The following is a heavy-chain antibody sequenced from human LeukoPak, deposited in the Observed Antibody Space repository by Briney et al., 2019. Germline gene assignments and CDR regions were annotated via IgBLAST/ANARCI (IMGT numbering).Heavy chain of an antibody. J-gene: IGHJ4*02. CDR3: ARSGFSTGFYLDF. D-gene: IGHD6-19*01. V-gene: IGHV1-2*02. Sequence: ASVKVSCKASGYTFTGQFIHWLRQAPGQGLEWMGWIDPSTGVPHYAQKFQDTVTMTRDTSIGTAYMEVHRLTFDDTAVYYCARSGFSTGFYLDFWGQGTLISVSS. CDR2: IDPSTGVP. CDR1: GYTFTGQF.